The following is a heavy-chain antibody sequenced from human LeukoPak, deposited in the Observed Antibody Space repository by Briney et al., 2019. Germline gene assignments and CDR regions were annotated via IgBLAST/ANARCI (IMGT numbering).Heavy chain of an antibody. V-gene: IGHV3-23*01. CDR2: ITGSSTWT. D-gene: IGHD7-27*01. CDR1: GFTFGTYG. J-gene: IGHJ2*01. CDR3: ARELVSLGTGYFDL. Sequence: PGGSLRLSCEASGFTFGTYGMTWVRQAPGKGLEWVSGITGSSTWTYYGDSVRGRFTIPRDNSKNTLHLQMNNLTADDTAIYYCARELVSLGTGYFDLWGRGTLVTVSS.